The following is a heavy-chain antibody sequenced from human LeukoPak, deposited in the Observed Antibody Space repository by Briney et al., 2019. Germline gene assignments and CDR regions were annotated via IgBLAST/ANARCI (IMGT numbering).Heavy chain of an antibody. Sequence: SETLSLTCAVYGGSFSGYYWSWIRHPPGKGLEWIGSIYHSGSTYYNPSLKSRVTISVDTSKNQFSLKLSSVTAADTAVYYCARASPPPDEIWGQGTMVTVSS. J-gene: IGHJ3*02. CDR2: IYHSGST. CDR1: GGSFSGYY. V-gene: IGHV4-34*01. CDR3: ARASPPPDEI.